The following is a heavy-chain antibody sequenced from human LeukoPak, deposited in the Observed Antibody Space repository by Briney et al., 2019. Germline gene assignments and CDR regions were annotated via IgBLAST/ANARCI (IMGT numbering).Heavy chain of an antibody. D-gene: IGHD3-10*01. Sequence: SETLSLMCTVSGGSISSRDYYWSWIRKPAGKGLELIGYIYYSGSTYYNPALKSRVTISVYTSKNQFSLKLSSVTAADTAVYYCARVVTMVWGVTTNTHDYWGQGTLVTVSS. J-gene: IGHJ4*02. CDR3: ARVVTMVWGVTTNTHDY. V-gene: IGHV4-30-4*01. CDR2: IYYSGST. CDR1: GGSISSRDYY.